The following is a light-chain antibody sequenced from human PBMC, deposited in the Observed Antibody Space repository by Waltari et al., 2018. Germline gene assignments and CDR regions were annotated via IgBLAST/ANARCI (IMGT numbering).Light chain of an antibody. CDR1: QSVSRT. CDR2: DTS. Sequence: EIVLTQSPGTLSLSPGERATLSCRASQSVSRTLAWYQQKPGQAPRLLIYDTSSRAAGIPDRFSGSGFGTYFSLTISRLEPEDFAVYYCQKYGTLPATFGQGTKVEIK. CDR3: QKYGTLPAT. V-gene: IGKV3-20*01. J-gene: IGKJ1*01.